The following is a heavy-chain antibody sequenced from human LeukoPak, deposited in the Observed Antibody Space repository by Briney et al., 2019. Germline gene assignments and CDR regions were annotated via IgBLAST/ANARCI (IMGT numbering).Heavy chain of an antibody. Sequence: GGSLRLSCAASGFIISGDSMNWVRQAPGKGLEWITYISRDSGIKYYADSVRGRFTISRDNSKNTLYLQMNSLRAEDTAIYYCARVMGLLDPFDYWGQGTLVTVSS. CDR1: GFIISGDS. CDR3: ARVMGLLDPFDY. CDR2: ISRDSGIK. V-gene: IGHV3-48*01. D-gene: IGHD3-22*01. J-gene: IGHJ4*02.